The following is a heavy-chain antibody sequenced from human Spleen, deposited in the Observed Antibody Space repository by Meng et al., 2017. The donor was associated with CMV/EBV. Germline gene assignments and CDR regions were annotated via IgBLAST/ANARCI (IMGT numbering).Heavy chain of an antibody. V-gene: IGHV3-7*01. CDR3: VRGLSDYPGIDF. D-gene: IGHD3-22*01. J-gene: IGHJ4*02. CDR2: TNEDGGWK. Sequence: GESLKISCTASGFTFSDYWMNWVRQAPGKGLEWVANTNEDGGWKSYVDAVRGRFTVSRDNAKNSLYLQMNSLRAEDTAVYHCVRGLSDYPGIDFWGQGILVTVSS. CDR1: GFTFSDYW.